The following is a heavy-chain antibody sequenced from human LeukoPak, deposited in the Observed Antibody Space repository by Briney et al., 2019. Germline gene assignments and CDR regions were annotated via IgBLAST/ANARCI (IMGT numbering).Heavy chain of an antibody. Sequence: SETLSLTCSVSGGSISSYYWSWIRQPPGEGLEWIGYTYYSGSTNYNPSLKSRVTISVDTSKNQFSPKLSSVTAADTAVYYCARGGIAARDWFDPWGQGTLVTVSS. D-gene: IGHD6-6*01. CDR3: ARGGIAARDWFDP. J-gene: IGHJ5*02. CDR1: GGSISSYY. V-gene: IGHV4-59*12. CDR2: TYYSGST.